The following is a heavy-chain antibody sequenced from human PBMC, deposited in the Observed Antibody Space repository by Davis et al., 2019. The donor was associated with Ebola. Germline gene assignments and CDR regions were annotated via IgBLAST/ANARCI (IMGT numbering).Heavy chain of an antibody. Sequence: AASVKVSCKASGYTFTNYGITWVRQAPGQGLEWMGWINPHNGNTNYAQNVQGRVIMTSDTATTTAYMEVGSLRSDDTAVYYCARDHGDYGSYFDYWGQGTLVTVSS. V-gene: IGHV1-18*04. CDR2: INPHNGNT. CDR1: GYTFTNYG. J-gene: IGHJ4*02. CDR3: ARDHGDYGSYFDY. D-gene: IGHD4-17*01.